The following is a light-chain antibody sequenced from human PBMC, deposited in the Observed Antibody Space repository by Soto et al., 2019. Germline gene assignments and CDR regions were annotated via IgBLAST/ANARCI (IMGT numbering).Light chain of an antibody. V-gene: IGKV3-15*01. Sequence: EIVMTQSPATLSVSPGERATLSCRASQSVSSNLAWYQQKPGQAPRLLIHGASTRATGIPARFSGSGSGTEFTLTISSLQSEDLAVYYCQQYNKWPPVTFGGGTKVEIK. J-gene: IGKJ4*01. CDR3: QQYNKWPPVT. CDR2: GAS. CDR1: QSVSSN.